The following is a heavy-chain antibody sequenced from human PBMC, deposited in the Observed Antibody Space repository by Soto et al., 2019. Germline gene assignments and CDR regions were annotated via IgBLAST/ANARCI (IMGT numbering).Heavy chain of an antibody. V-gene: IGHV3-33*03. CDR3: ARRGCVKGVCYNSYDM. D-gene: IGHD2-8*01. J-gene: IGHJ3*02. CDR2: IWYHGGNE. CDR1: GFTFSDFG. Sequence: QVQLVESGGGVVQPGRSLRLSCAVSGFTFSDFGMHWVRQAPGKGLEWVALIWYHGGNEEYADSVKGRFSISRDSSKNTLYLQMDSLRAEDTAVYYCARRGCVKGVCYNSYDMWGQGTMVTVSS.